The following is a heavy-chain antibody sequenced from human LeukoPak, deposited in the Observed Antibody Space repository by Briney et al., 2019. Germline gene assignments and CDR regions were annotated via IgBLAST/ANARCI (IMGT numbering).Heavy chain of an antibody. D-gene: IGHD1-1*01. J-gene: IGHJ4*02. CDR1: GFTLSSYA. V-gene: IGHV3-64*01. CDR3: ARVGSSGTVKYFDY. Sequence: GGSRRLSCAASGFTLSSYAMHWVRQAPGKGLEYVSAISSYGGSTYYANSVKGRFTISRDNSKNTLYLQMGSLRAEDMAVYYCARVGSSGTVKYFDYWGQGTLVTVSS. CDR2: ISSYGGST.